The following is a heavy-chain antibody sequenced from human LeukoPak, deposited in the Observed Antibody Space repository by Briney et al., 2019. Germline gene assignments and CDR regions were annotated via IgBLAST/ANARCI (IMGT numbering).Heavy chain of an antibody. D-gene: IGHD4-17*01. CDR2: IKQDGSEK. V-gene: IGHV3-7*03. J-gene: IGHJ6*04. CDR3: ARGDYGDYYGMDV. Sequence: GGSLRLSCAASGFTLSSYWMSWVRQAPGKGLEWVANIKQDGSEKYYVDSVKGRFTISRDNAKNSLYLQMNSLRAEDTAVYYCARGDYGDYYGMDVWGKGTTVTVTS. CDR1: GFTLSSYW.